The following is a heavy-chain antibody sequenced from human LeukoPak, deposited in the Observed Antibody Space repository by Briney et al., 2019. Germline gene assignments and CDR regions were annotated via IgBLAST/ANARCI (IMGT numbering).Heavy chain of an antibody. CDR1: GFTFSTSS. CDR2: ISSSSSTI. CDR3: ARDQGAWGYGYNFDY. V-gene: IGHV3-48*01. D-gene: IGHD3-16*01. J-gene: IGHJ4*02. Sequence: GGSLRLSCAASGFTFSTSSMNWVRQAPGKGLEWVSYISSSSSTIYYADSVKGRFTISRDNAKNTLHLQMISLRAEDTAVYYCARDQGAWGYGYNFDYWGQGTLVTVSS.